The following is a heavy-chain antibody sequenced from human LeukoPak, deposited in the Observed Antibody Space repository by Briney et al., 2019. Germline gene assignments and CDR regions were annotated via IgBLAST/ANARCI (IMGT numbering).Heavy chain of an antibody. J-gene: IGHJ5*02. D-gene: IGHD3-22*01. V-gene: IGHV1-69*04. CDR2: IIPILGIA. Sequence: GSSVKVSCKASGGTFSSYAISWVRQAPGQGLEWMGRIIPILGIANYAQKFQGRVTITADKSTSTAYMELSSLRSEDTAVYYRARNYYDSSGYYNNNWFDPWGQGTLVTVSS. CDR1: GGTFSSYA. CDR3: ARNYYDSSGYYNNNWFDP.